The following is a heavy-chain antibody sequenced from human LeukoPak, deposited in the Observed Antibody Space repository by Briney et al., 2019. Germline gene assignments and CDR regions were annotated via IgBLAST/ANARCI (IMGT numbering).Heavy chain of an antibody. V-gene: IGHV4-59*01. J-gene: IGHJ5*02. D-gene: IGHD6-19*01. CDR3: ARVSLYSSGWYWFDP. Sequence: PSETLSLTCTVSGGSISSYYWSWIRQPPGQGLQWIGYMYYSGSTNYNPSLKSRVTISVDTSKNQFSLKLSSVTAADTAVYYCARVSLYSSGWYWFDPWGQGTLVTVSS. CDR2: MYYSGST. CDR1: GGSISSYY.